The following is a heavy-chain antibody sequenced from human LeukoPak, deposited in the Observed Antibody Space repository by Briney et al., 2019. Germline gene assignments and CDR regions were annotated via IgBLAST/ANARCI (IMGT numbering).Heavy chain of an antibody. CDR3: ARDQSTSFSSSYHFDY. CDR2: INPNSGGT. D-gene: IGHD6-6*01. V-gene: IGHV1-2*02. J-gene: IGHJ4*02. CDR1: GYTFTGHY. Sequence: ASVKVSCKASGYTFTGHYMRWVRQAPGQGLEWMGWINPNSGGTNYAQKFRGRVTMTRDTSISTAYMELGSLGSDDTAVYYCARDQSTSFSSSYHFDYWGQGTLVTVSS.